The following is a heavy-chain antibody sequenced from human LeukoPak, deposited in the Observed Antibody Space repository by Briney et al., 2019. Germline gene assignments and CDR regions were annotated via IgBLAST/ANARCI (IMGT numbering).Heavy chain of an antibody. CDR2: IYYSGST. Sequence: SETLSLTCTVSGGSISSYYWSWIRQPPGKGLEWIGYIYYSGSTNYNPSLKSGVTISVDTSKNRFSLKLSSVTAAGTAVYYCARQGGSGWEIDYWGQGTLVTVSS. CDR1: GGSISSYY. V-gene: IGHV4-59*08. D-gene: IGHD6-19*01. J-gene: IGHJ4*02. CDR3: ARQGGSGWEIDY.